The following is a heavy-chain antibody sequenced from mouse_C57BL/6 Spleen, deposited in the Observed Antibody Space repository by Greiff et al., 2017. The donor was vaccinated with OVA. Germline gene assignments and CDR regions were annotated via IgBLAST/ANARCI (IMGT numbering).Heavy chain of an antibody. CDR1: GYSFTSYY. V-gene: IGHV1-66*01. J-gene: IGHJ2*01. CDR2: IYPGSGNT. D-gene: IGHD3-2*02. Sequence: QVQLKQSGPELVKPGASVKISCKASGYSFTSYYIHWVKQRPGQGLEWIGWIYPGSGNTKYNEKFKGKATLTADTSSSTAYMQLSSLTSEDSAVYYCARADSSGFFDYWGQGTTLTVSS. CDR3: ARADSSGFFDY.